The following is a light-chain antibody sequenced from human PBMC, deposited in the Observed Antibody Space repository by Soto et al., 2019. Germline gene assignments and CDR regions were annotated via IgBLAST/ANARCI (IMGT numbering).Light chain of an antibody. J-gene: IGLJ3*02. Sequence: QSALTQSPSASGSLGQSVTISCTGTSSDVGNYDYVSWYQQHPGKAPKLMIYEVFKRPSGVPDRFSGSKSGNTASLTVSGLQAEDEAEYYCCSYEGTNNFVLFGGGTKVTVL. CDR3: CSYEGTNNFVL. V-gene: IGLV2-8*01. CDR1: SSDVGNYDY. CDR2: EVF.